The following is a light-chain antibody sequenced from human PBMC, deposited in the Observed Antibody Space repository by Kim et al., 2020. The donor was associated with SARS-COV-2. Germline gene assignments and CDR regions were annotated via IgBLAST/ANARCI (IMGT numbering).Light chain of an antibody. Sequence: ASVGDRVTITCRASQGISSYLAWYQQKPGRAPQLLIYAASFLQSGVPSRFSGSGSGTDFTLTISSLQPEDFAIYYCQQLNSFPLTFGGGTKVYIK. J-gene: IGKJ4*01. CDR1: QGISSY. V-gene: IGKV1-9*01. CDR3: QQLNSFPLT. CDR2: AAS.